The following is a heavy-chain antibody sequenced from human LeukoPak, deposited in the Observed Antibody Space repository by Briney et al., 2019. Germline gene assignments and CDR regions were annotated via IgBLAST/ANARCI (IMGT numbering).Heavy chain of an antibody. V-gene: IGHV4-30-2*01. CDR1: GGSISSGGYS. D-gene: IGHD6-13*01. CDR3: ARAHTSSWYMDY. J-gene: IGHJ4*02. CDR2: IYHSGST. Sequence: SQTLSLTCAVSGGSISSGGYSWSWIRQPPGKGLEWIGYIYHSGSTNYNPSLKSRVTISVDTSENQLSLKLSSVTAADTALYYCARAHTSSWYMDYWGQGTLVTVSS.